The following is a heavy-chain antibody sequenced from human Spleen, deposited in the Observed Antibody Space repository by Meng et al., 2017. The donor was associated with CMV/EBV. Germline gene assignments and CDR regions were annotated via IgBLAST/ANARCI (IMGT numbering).Heavy chain of an antibody. V-gene: IGHV4-59*01. CDR1: GASIRSYY. D-gene: IGHD4-11*01. CDR3: ARAPMPTVPYFDY. J-gene: IGHJ4*02. Sequence: QVQLQESGPGLVKPSGXLSLTCTVSGASIRSYYRSWIRQPPGKGLEWIGYVYYSGSTNYNPSLKSRVAISVDTSKNQFSLKLNSVTAADTAVYYCARAPMPTVPYFDYRGPGILVTVSS. CDR2: VYYSGST.